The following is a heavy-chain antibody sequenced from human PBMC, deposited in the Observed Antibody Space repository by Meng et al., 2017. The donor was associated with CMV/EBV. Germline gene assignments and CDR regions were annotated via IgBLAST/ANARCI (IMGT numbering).Heavy chain of an antibody. CDR2: MNPNSGNT. J-gene: IGHJ6*02. D-gene: IGHD3-3*01. CDR1: GYTFTSYD. Sequence: ASVKVSCKASGYTFTSYDINWVRQATGQGLEWMGWMNPNSGNTGYAQKFQGRVTITRNTSISTAYMELSSLRSEDTAVYYCAAADFWSGSYYYYGMDVWGQGTTVTVSS. CDR3: AAADFWSGSYYYYGMDV. V-gene: IGHV1-8*03.